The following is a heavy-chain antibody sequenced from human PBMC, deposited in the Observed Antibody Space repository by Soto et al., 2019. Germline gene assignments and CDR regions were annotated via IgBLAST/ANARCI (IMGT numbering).Heavy chain of an antibody. CDR3: ARPHGVYAGY. CDR1: GYTFTSYG. CDR2: SSAYNGNT. V-gene: IGHV1-18*01. Sequence: QVQLVQSGAEVKKPGASVKVSCKASGYTFTSYGISWVRQAPGQGLEWMGWSSAYNGNTYYAQKLQGRVTMATDTSTRQAHMELTGLTSDDTAVYYCARPHGVYAGYWDQGTLVIVSS. J-gene: IGHJ4*02. D-gene: IGHD4-17*01.